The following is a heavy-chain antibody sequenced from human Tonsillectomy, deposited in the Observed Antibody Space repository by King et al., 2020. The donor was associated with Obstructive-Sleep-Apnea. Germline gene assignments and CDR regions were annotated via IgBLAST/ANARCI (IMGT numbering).Heavy chain of an antibody. CDR1: GGSISNYY. V-gene: IGHV4-59*08. Sequence: QLQESGPGLVKPSETLSLTCTVSGGSISNYYWSWIRQPPGKGLEWIGYIYYSVNTNCNPSLKSRFTISVDTSKNQVSLKLSSVTAADTAVYYCARQTTYSSTPLNAMDVWGQGTTVTVSS. J-gene: IGHJ6*02. CDR3: ARQTTYSSTPLNAMDV. CDR2: IYYSVNT. D-gene: IGHD6-13*01.